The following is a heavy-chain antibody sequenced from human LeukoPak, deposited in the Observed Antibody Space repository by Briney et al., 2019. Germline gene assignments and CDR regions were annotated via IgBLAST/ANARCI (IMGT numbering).Heavy chain of an antibody. D-gene: IGHD3-9*01. J-gene: IGHJ4*02. CDR2: ISGSGGRT. CDR1: GFTFTSYA. Sequence: GGSLRLSCAASGFTFTSYAMSWVRQAPGKGLEWVSAISGSGGRTYYADSVKGRFTISRDNSKNTLYLQMNSLRAEDTAVYYCAKSRMDYDILTGIFDYWGQGTLVTVSS. V-gene: IGHV3-23*01. CDR3: AKSRMDYDILTGIFDY.